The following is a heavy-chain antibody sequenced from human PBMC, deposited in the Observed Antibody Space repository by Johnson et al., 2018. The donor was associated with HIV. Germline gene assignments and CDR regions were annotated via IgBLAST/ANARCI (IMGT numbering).Heavy chain of an antibody. CDR2: IYSGGST. Sequence: VQLVESGGGLVQPGGSLKLSCAASGFTFSGSAMHWVRQASGKGLEWVSVIYSGGSTYYADSVKGRFTVSRDNFNNALYLQMNTLRAEDTAVYYCARLTGDEAFDIWGQGTMVTVSS. V-gene: IGHV3-53*01. CDR1: GFTFSGSA. D-gene: IGHD7-27*01. J-gene: IGHJ3*02. CDR3: ARLTGDEAFDI.